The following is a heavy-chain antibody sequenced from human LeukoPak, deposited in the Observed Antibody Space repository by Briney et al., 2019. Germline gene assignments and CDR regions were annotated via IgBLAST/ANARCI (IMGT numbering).Heavy chain of an antibody. CDR2: IKQDGSET. Sequence: GGSLRLSCTASGFTFADFYMSWVRRAPGKGLEWVANIKQDGSETYYVDSVRGRFTISRDNAQNSLYLQMNSLRAEDTAVYYCARAGPWGQGTLVTVSS. V-gene: IGHV3-7*01. CDR1: GFTFADFY. CDR3: ARAGP. J-gene: IGHJ5*02.